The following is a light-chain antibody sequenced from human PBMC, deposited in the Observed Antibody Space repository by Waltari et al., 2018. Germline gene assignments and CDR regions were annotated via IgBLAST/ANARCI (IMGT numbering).Light chain of an antibody. Sequence: DIQMTQSPSSLSASVGDRFTMTCPASHDISTRLNWYQQKPGKAPKLLIYDASNLERGVPSRFSGSGSGTDFTFTIISLEPEDFATYYCQQYENLIAFGQGTRLDLK. CDR2: DAS. V-gene: IGKV1-33*01. CDR3: QQYENLIA. J-gene: IGKJ5*01. CDR1: HDISTR.